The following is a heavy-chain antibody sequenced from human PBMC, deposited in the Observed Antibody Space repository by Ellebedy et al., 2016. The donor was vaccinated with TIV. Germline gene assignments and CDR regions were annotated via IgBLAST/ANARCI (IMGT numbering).Heavy chain of an antibody. CDR2: ITESGGNT. CDR1: GLTFSSHA. CDR3: ARDPVGVGPAFDV. Sequence: PGGSLRLSCVVSGLTFSSHAMSWVRQAPGKGLEWVSSITESGGNTYYADSVKGRFTISRDNSKDTLFLQMNSLRAEDTAIYFCARDPVGVGPAFDVWGQGTMVTVSS. D-gene: IGHD4-23*01. J-gene: IGHJ3*01. V-gene: IGHV3-23*01.